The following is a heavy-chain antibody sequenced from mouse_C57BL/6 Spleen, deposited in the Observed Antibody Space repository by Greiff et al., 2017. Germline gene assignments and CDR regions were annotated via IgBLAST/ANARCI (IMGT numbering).Heavy chain of an antibody. CDR2: ISSGGSYT. Sequence: EVKLVESGGDLVKPGGSLKLSCAASGFTFSSYGMSWVRQTPDKRLEWVATISSGGSYTYYPDSVKGRFTISRDNAKNTLYLQMSSLKSEDTAMYYCARQEYCDVWGTGTTVTVSS. J-gene: IGHJ1*03. V-gene: IGHV5-6*01. CDR1: GFTFSSYG. CDR3: ARQEYCDV.